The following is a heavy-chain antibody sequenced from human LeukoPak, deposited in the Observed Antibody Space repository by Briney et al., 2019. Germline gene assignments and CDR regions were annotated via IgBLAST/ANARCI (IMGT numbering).Heavy chain of an antibody. V-gene: IGHV1-46*01. CDR2: INPSGGST. J-gene: IGHJ5*02. CDR3: ARAIPGGMVRGVPVWFDP. D-gene: IGHD3-10*01. Sequence: PGGSLRLSCAASGFTFSSYYMHWVRQAPGQGLEWVGIINPSGGSTSYAQKFQGRVTMTRDTSTSTVYMELSSLRSEDTAVYYCARAIPGGMVRGVPVWFDPWGQGTLVTVSS. CDR1: GFTFSSYY.